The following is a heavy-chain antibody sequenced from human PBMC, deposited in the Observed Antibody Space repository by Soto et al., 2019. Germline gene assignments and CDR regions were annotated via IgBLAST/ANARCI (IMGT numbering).Heavy chain of an antibody. CDR3: AKRMPYYFDY. J-gene: IGHJ4*02. CDR2: ISGSGGST. D-gene: IGHD2-2*01. CDR1: GFSFSSNG. V-gene: IGHV3-23*01. Sequence: VQLLASGGGLVQPGGSLRLSCEASGFSFSSNGMSWVRQAPGKGLEWVSVISGSGGSTYYADSVKGRFTISRDNSKNTLYLQMNSLRAEDTAVYYCAKRMPYYFDYWGQGTLVTVSS.